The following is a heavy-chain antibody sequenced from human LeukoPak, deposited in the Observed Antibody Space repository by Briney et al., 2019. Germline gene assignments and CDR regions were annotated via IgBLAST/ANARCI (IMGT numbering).Heavy chain of an antibody. J-gene: IGHJ4*02. V-gene: IGHV3-7*03. Sequence: GGSLRLSCVVSGFTFNRCWMNWVRQAPGKGLEWVANMKQDGGEQFYGDSVKGRFIILRDNAKNSLYLQMNSLRAEDTAVYYCARDQNLVGATETFDYWGQGILVTVSS. CDR3: ARDQNLVGATETFDY. CDR2: MKQDGGEQ. CDR1: GFTFNRCW. D-gene: IGHD1-26*01.